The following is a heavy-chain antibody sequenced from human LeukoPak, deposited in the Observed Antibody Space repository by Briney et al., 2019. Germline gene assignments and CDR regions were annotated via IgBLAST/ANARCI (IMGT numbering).Heavy chain of an antibody. Sequence: GGSLRLSCVVSGFTFSDYAMSWVRQAPGKGLEWVSTISGSGGRSYSEDPVKGRFTISRDNSRNTLYLQMNSLRVEDTAIYYCAKGGPQFFDYWGQGTLVTVSS. CDR2: ISGSGGRS. CDR1: GFTFSDYA. J-gene: IGHJ4*02. CDR3: AKGGPQFFDY. D-gene: IGHD5-24*01. V-gene: IGHV3-23*01.